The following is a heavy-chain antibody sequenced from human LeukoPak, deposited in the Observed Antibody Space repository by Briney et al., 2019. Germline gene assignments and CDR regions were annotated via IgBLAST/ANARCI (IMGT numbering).Heavy chain of an antibody. J-gene: IGHJ3*01. CDR3: ARRVAAIHAFDV. CDR1: GYSFTSYW. CDR2: IYLGDSDT. V-gene: IGHV5-51*01. Sequence: ESLKISCQGSGYSFTSYWIAWVRQMPGKGLEWMGIIYLGDSDTRYSPSFQGQVTISADKSISTAYLQWGSLKASDTAMYYCARRVAAIHAFDVWGQGTMVTVSS. D-gene: IGHD2-15*01.